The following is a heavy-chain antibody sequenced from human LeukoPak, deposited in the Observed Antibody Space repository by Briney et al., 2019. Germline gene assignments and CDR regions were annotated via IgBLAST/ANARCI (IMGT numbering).Heavy chain of an antibody. V-gene: IGHV3-23*01. D-gene: IGHD3-9*01. CDR2: ISGSAGST. J-gene: IGHJ4*02. CDR3: AKDVNGILTGYYGLEPLPSDY. CDR1: GFAFSSCA. Sequence: GGSLRLSCAASGFAFSSCAMSWVRQAPGKGLEWVSGISGSAGSTNYADSVKGRFTISRDNSKNTLYLQMNSLRVEDTAVYYCAKDVNGILTGYYGLEPLPSDYWGQGTLVTVSS.